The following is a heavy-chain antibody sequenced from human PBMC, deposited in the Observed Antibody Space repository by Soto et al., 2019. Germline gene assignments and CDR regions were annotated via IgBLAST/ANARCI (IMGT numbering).Heavy chain of an antibody. CDR1: GFTFDDYT. Sequence: GGSLRLSCAASGFTFDDYTMHWVRQAPGKGLEWVSLISWDGGSTYYADSVKGRFTIPRDNSKNSLYLQMNSLRTEDTALYYCAKDGLIRSYYYDSSGYFFDYWGQGTLVTVSS. CDR3: AKDGLIRSYYYDSSGYFFDY. J-gene: IGHJ4*02. CDR2: ISWDGGST. V-gene: IGHV3-43*01. D-gene: IGHD3-22*01.